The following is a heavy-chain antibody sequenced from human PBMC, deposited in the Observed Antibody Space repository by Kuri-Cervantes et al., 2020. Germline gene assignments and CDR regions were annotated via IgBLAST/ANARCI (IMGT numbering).Heavy chain of an antibody. Sequence: ASVKVSCKASGYTFTGYYMHWVRQAPGQGLEWMGWINPNSGGTNYAQKFQGRVTMTRDTSISTAYMELSRLRSDDTAVYYCARGHHSGSHYSSYDYWGQGTLVTVSS. J-gene: IGHJ4*02. D-gene: IGHD1-26*01. V-gene: IGHV1-2*02. CDR3: ARGHHSGSHYSSYDY. CDR2: INPNSGGT. CDR1: GYTFTGYY.